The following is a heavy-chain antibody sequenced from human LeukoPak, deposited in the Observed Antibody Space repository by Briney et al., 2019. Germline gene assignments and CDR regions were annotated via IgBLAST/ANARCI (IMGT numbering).Heavy chain of an antibody. D-gene: IGHD3-22*01. CDR1: GFTFDDYA. CDR2: ISWNSGSI. V-gene: IGHV3-9*01. J-gene: IGHJ4*02. Sequence: GGSLRLSCAASGFTFDDYAMHWVRQAPGKGLEWVSCISWNSGSIGYADSVKGRFTISRDNAKNSLYLQMNSLRAENTAVYYCAKDHYYDSSGYFSYWGQGTLVTVSS. CDR3: AKDHYYDSSGYFSY.